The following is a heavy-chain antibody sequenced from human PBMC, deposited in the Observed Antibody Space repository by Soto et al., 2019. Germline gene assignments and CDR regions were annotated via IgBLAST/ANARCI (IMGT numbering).Heavy chain of an antibody. CDR2: ISGSGGST. Sequence: GGSLRLSCAASGFTFSIYAMSWVRQSPGKGLEWVSSISGSGGSTYYADSVKGRFTISRDNSKNTLYLQMNSLRAEDTAVYFCARSGDNYNVLDYWGPGTPVTVSS. CDR1: GFTFSIYA. D-gene: IGHD3-10*02. CDR3: ARSGDNYNVLDY. V-gene: IGHV3-23*01. J-gene: IGHJ4*02.